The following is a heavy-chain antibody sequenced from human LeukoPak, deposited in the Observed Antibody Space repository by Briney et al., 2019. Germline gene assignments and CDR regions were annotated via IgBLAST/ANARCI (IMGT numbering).Heavy chain of an antibody. Sequence: ASVKVSCKASGYTFTGYYMHWVRQAPGQGLEWMGWINPNSGGTNYAQKFQGRVTMTRVTSTSTAYMELSRLRSDDTAVYYCARVPVATIGWPVDYWGQGTLVTVSS. D-gene: IGHD5-12*01. CDR1: GYTFTGYY. CDR2: INPNSGGT. CDR3: ARVPVATIGWPVDY. V-gene: IGHV1-2*02. J-gene: IGHJ4*02.